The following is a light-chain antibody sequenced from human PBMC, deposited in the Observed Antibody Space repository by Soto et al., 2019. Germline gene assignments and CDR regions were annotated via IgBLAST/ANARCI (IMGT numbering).Light chain of an antibody. V-gene: IGKV3-11*01. CDR2: DAS. CDR3: QQRSNWPALS. J-gene: IGKJ4*01. CDR1: QNVGVY. Sequence: EIVLTQSPATLSLSPGERATLSCRASQNVGVYLAWYQHQPGQAPRLLIYDASNRATGTPARFSGSGSGTDFTLTISSLEPEDFAVYYCQQRSNWPALSFGGGTKVEL.